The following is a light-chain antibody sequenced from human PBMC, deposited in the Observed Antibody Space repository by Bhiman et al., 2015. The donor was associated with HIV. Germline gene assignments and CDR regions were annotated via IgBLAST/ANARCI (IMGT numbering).Light chain of an antibody. CDR1: GSDVGGYNH. CDR3: CSYTTSTTLCV. V-gene: IGLV2-14*03. CDR2: DVN. J-gene: IGLJ1*01. Sequence: QSALTQPASVSGSPGQSITISCTGTGSDVGGYNHVSWYQQHPGKAPKLMIYDVNNRPSGVSNRFSGSKSGNTASLTISGLQAEDEADYYCCSYTTSTTLCVFGTGTKVPVL.